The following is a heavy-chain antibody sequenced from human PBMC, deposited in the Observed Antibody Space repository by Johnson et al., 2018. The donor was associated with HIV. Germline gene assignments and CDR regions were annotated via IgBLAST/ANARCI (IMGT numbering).Heavy chain of an antibody. V-gene: IGHV3-11*01. CDR2: ISSSGSTI. Sequence: QVQLVESGGGVVQPGRSLRLSCAASGFTFTDYYMNWMRQAPGKGLEWVSHISSSGSTIYYADSVKGRFTISRDNSKNSLYLQMNSLRTEDTALYYCAKGSLVGPNDAFDIWGQGTMVTVSS. CDR3: AKGSLVGPNDAFDI. CDR1: GFTFTDYY. D-gene: IGHD3-16*02. J-gene: IGHJ3*02.